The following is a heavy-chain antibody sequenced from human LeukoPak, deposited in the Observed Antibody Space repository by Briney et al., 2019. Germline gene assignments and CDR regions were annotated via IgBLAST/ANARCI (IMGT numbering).Heavy chain of an antibody. CDR2: INPSGGST. V-gene: IGHV1-46*01. D-gene: IGHD5-18*01. CDR1: GYTFTSYY. Sequence: ASVKVSCKASGYTFTSYYMHWVRQPPGQGLEWMGLINPSGGSTSYAQKLQGRVTMTRDTSTSTVYMELGSLRSEGTAVYYCAREAGYSYGHNFDYWGQGTLVTVSS. CDR3: AREAGYSYGHNFDY. J-gene: IGHJ4*02.